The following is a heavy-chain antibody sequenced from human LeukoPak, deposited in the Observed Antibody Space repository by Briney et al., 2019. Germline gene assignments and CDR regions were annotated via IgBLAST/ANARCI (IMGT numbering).Heavy chain of an antibody. V-gene: IGHV4-61*10. CDR1: GGSISSGSYY. J-gene: IGHJ4*02. D-gene: IGHD6-13*01. CDR2: INHSGST. Sequence: SETLSLTCTVSGGSISSGSYYWSWIRQPAGKGLEWIGEINHSGSTNYNPSLKSRVTISVDTSKNQFSLKLSSVTAADTAVYYCASRDSSSWYGLYRTHFDYWGQGTLVTVSS. CDR3: ASRDSSSWYGLYRTHFDY.